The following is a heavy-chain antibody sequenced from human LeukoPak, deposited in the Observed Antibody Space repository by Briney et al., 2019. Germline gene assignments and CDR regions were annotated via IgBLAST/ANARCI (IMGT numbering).Heavy chain of an antibody. CDR2: INPNSGGT. CDR3: ARDPHYGDFRRYYFYMDV. V-gene: IGHV1-2*02. CDR1: VDTFTGYY. Sequence: ASLKVSCKASVDTFTGYYIHWVRQAPGEGLEWMGWINPNSGGTIYAQKFQGRVTMTRDTSISTAYMELSRLRSDDTALYYCARDPHYGDFRRYYFYMDVWGKGTTVTVSS. J-gene: IGHJ6*03. D-gene: IGHD4-17*01.